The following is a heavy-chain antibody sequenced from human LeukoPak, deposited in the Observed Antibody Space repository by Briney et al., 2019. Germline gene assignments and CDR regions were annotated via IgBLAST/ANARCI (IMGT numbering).Heavy chain of an antibody. CDR1: GGSISSGDYY. J-gene: IGHJ5*02. CDR2: IYYSGST. CDR3: AVLGYCSSTSCSPPRFDP. V-gene: IGHV4-30-4*08. D-gene: IGHD2-2*01. Sequence: SQTLSLTCTVSGGSISSGDYYWSWIRQPPGQGLEWIGYIYYSGSTYYNPSLKSRVTISVDTSKNQFSLKLSSVTAADTAVYYCAVLGYCSSTSCSPPRFDPWGQGTLVTVSS.